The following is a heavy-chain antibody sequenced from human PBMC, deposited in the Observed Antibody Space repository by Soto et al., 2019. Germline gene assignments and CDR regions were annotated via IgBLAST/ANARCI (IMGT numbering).Heavy chain of an antibody. Sequence: PSETLSLTCTVSGGSISSGGYYWSWIRQHPGKGLEWIGYIYYSGSTYYNPSLKSRVTISVDTSKNQFSLRVSHVTAADTAVYYCARAIRGFSQGFGYWGQGTLVTVSS. J-gene: IGHJ4*02. V-gene: IGHV4-31*03. CDR1: GGSISSGGYY. CDR2: IYYSGST. CDR3: ARAIRGFSQGFGY. D-gene: IGHD5-18*01.